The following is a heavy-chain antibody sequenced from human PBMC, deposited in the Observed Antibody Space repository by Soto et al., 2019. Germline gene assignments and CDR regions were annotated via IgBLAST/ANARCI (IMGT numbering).Heavy chain of an antibody. D-gene: IGHD3-16*01. J-gene: IGHJ3*01. CDR3: AKNGDFDYDAFDV. CDR1: DSTIRRYS. V-gene: IGHV3-23*01. CDR2: ITGNSARI. Sequence: GGSLRLSCAASDSTIRRYSMSWVRQAPGKGLEWVSGITGNSARIYYADSVMGRFSISRDNSKNTLYLQMDTLRAEDTAVYYCAKNGDFDYDAFDVWGQGTVVTHSS.